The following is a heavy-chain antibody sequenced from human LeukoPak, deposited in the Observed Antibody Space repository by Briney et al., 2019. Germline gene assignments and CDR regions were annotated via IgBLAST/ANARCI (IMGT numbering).Heavy chain of an antibody. CDR2: MNPNSGNT. D-gene: IGHD3-10*01. CDR1: GYTFTSYD. CDR3: ARGPYGGDWSDP. J-gene: IGHJ5*02. Sequence: ASVKVSCKASGYTFTSYDINWVRQATGQGLEWMGWMNPNSGNTGYAQKFQGRVAMTRNTSISTAYMELSSLRSEDTAVYYCARGPYGGDWSDPWGQGTLVTVSS. V-gene: IGHV1-8*02.